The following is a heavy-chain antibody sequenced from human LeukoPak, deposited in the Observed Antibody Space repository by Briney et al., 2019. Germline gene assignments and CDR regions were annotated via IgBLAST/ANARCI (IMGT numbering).Heavy chain of an antibody. CDR3: ARGGRNISPIFGTHKSNWFDP. CDR2: ITHSGST. J-gene: IGHJ5*02. Sequence: PSETLSLTCAVYGGSLSAYNWSWIRQPPGKGLEWIGEITHSGSTTYKASLKSRVTISVDTSKNQFSLKLNSVTAADTAVYYCARGGRNISPIFGTHKSNWFDPWGQGTLVTVSP. CDR1: GGSLSAYN. V-gene: IGHV4-34*01. D-gene: IGHD3-3*01.